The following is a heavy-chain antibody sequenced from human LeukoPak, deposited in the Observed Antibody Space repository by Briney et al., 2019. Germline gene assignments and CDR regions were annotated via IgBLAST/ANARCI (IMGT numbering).Heavy chain of an antibody. CDR1: GFTFSDYY. Sequence: GGSLRLSRAVSGFTFSDYYMSWIRQAPGKGLEWVSYISSSSSYTNYADSVKGRFTISRDNAKNSLHLQMNSLRAEDTAVYYCARAYSYGPDYWGQGTLVTVSS. V-gene: IGHV3-11*03. CDR2: ISSSSSYT. D-gene: IGHD5-18*01. J-gene: IGHJ4*02. CDR3: ARAYSYGPDY.